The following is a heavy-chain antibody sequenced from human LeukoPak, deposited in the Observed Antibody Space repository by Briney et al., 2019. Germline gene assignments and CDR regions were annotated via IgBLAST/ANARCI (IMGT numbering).Heavy chain of an antibody. CDR1: GGSISSGGYS. CDR3: AREPLYYDFWSGTNWFDP. CDR2: IYHSGST. J-gene: IGHJ5*02. D-gene: IGHD3-3*01. Sequence: SQTLSLTCAVSGGSISSGGYSWSWIRQPPGKGLEWIGYIYHSGSTYYNPSLKSRVTISVDRSKNQFSLKLSSVTAADTAVYYCAREPLYYDFWSGTNWFDPWGQGTLVTVSS. V-gene: IGHV4-30-2*01.